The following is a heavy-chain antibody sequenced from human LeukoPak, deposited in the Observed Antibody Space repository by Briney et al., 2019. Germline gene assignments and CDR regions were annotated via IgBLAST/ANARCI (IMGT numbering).Heavy chain of an antibody. CDR2: IYHSGST. J-gene: IGHJ5*02. CDR1: GYSISSGYY. CDR3: ARLSGDCPNAVCPNWFDL. V-gene: IGHV4-38-2*01. D-gene: IGHD2-8*01. Sequence: SETLSLTCDVSGYSISSGYYWCWIRQPPGKGLEWIGSIYHSGSTFNNPSLKSRVTISVDRSKNQFSLHLNSVTAADTAVYYCARLSGDCPNAVCPNWFDLWGQGTL.